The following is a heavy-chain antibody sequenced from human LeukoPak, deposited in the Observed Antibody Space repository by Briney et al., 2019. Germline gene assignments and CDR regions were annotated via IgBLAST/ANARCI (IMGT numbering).Heavy chain of an antibody. D-gene: IGHD3-16*01. CDR3: ARDTLFAFDI. CDR1: GFTFSSYR. CDR2: ISISSTI. J-gene: IGHJ3*02. V-gene: IGHV3-48*01. Sequence: GGSLRLSCAASGFTFSSYRMNWVRQAPGRELEWVSYISISSTIYSADSVKGRFTISRDNAKNSLYLQMNSLRAEDTAVYYCARDTLFAFDIWGQGTMVTVSS.